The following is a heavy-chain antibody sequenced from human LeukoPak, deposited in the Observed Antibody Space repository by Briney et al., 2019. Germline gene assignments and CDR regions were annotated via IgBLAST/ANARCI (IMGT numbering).Heavy chain of an antibody. Sequence: GRSLRLSCAASGFNFSSYAMHWVRQAPGKGLEWVAVISYDGSNKYYADSVKGRFTISRDNSKNTLYLQMNSLRAEDTAVYYCARAKLLLPDYWGQGTLVTVSS. CDR2: ISYDGSNK. J-gene: IGHJ4*02. CDR1: GFNFSSYA. V-gene: IGHV3-30*04. D-gene: IGHD1-26*01. CDR3: ARAKLLLPDY.